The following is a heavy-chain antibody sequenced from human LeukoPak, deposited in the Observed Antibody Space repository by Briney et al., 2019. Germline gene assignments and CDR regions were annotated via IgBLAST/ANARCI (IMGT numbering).Heavy chain of an antibody. J-gene: IGHJ6*03. CDR1: GGSISSGGYY. CDR2: IYYSGST. D-gene: IGHD2-2*01. CDR3: ARDGRGYCSSTSCYLYYYYIDV. V-gene: IGHV4-31*03. Sequence: SETLSLTCTVSGGSISSGGYYWSWIRQHPGKGLEWIGYIYYSGSTYYNPSLKSRVTISVDTSKNQFSLKLSSVTAADTAVYYCARDGRGYCSSTSCYLYYYYIDVWGKGTTVTVSS.